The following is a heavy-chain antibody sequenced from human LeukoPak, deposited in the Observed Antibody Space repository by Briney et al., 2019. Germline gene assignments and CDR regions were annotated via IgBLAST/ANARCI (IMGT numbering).Heavy chain of an antibody. CDR3: ARDRIVGATIDY. CDR2: ISGSGGST. Sequence: GGSLRLSCAASGFTFSSYAMSWVHQAPGKGLEWVSAISGSGGSTYYADSVKGWFTISRDNSKNSLYLQMNSLRAEDTAVYYCARDRIVGATIDYWGQGTLVTVSS. D-gene: IGHD1-26*01. CDR1: GFTFSSYA. J-gene: IGHJ4*02. V-gene: IGHV3-23*01.